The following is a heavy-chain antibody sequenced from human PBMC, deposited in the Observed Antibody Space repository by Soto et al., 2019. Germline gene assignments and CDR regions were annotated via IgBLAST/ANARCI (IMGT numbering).Heavy chain of an antibody. V-gene: IGHV1-3*01. CDR3: ARSGSKGIVGAPSY. CDR1: GYTFTSYA. CDR2: INAGNGNT. J-gene: IGHJ4*02. Sequence: ASVKVSCKASGYTFTSYAMHWVRQAPGQRLEWMGWINAGNGNTKYSQKFQGRVTITRDTSASTAYMELSSLRSEDTAVYYCARSGSKGIVGAPSYWGQGTLVTVS. D-gene: IGHD1-26*01.